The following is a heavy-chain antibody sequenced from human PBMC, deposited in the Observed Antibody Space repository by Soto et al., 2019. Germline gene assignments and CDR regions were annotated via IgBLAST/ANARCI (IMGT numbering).Heavy chain of an antibody. D-gene: IGHD3-9*01. J-gene: IGHJ3*02. Sequence: EVQLLESGGGLVQPGWSLRLSFAASGFTFSSYAMSWVRQAPGKGLEWVSAISGSGGSTYYADSVKGRFTISRDNSKNPLYLQMNSLIGEETGVYYCAREYYDILCGYSHDAFYIWGQGTMVTVSS. CDR1: GFTFSSYA. CDR3: AREYYDILCGYSHDAFYI. V-gene: IGHV3-23*01. CDR2: ISGSGGST.